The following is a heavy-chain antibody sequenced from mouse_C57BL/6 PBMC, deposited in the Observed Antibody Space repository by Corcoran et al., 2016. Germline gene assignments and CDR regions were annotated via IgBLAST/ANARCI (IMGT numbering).Heavy chain of an antibody. J-gene: IGHJ1*03. V-gene: IGHV1-76*01. CDR1: GYTFTDYY. CDR3: ARDNSWYFDV. D-gene: IGHD1-3*01. CDR2: IYPGSGNT. Sequence: QVQLTQSGAELVRPGASVKLSCKASGYTFTDYYINWVKQRPGQGLEWIARIYPGSGNTYYNEKFKGKATLTAEKSSSTAYMQLGSLTSEDSAVYFCARDNSWYFDVWGTGTTVTVSS.